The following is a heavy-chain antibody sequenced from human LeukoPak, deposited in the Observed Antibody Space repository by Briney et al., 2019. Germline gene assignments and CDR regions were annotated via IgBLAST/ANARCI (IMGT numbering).Heavy chain of an antibody. V-gene: IGHV3-9*01. CDR3: AKDTVTIPQSYFDY. D-gene: IGHD4-17*01. Sequence: GGSLRLSCAASGFTFDDYAMHWVRQAPGKGLEWVSGISWNSGSIGYADSVKGRFTISRDNAKNSLYLQMNSLRAEDTALYYCAKDTVTIPQSYFDYWGQGTLVTVSS. J-gene: IGHJ4*02. CDR2: ISWNSGSI. CDR1: GFTFDDYA.